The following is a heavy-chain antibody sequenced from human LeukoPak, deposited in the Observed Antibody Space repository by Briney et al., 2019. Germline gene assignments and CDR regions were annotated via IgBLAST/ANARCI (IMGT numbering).Heavy chain of an antibody. CDR1: GYSFPNYW. J-gene: IGHJ4*02. V-gene: IGHV5-51*01. CDR2: IYPGDSDI. Sequence: GESLKISCKGSGYSFPNYWIGWVRQMPGKGLEWMGIIYPGDSDIRYSPSFQGQVTISADKSIGTAYLQWSSLRASDTAMYYCAIRYSGSYNDYWGQGTLVTVSS. CDR3: AIRYSGSYNDY. D-gene: IGHD1-26*01.